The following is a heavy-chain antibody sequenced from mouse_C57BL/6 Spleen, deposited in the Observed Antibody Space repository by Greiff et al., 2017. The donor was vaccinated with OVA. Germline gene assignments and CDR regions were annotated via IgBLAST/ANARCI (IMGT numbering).Heavy chain of an antibody. CDR3: ARQNWDWYFDV. CDR1: GFTFSSYT. CDR2: ISGGGGNT. Sequence: EVQLVESGGGLVKPGGSLKLSCAASGFTFSSYTMSWVRQTPEKRLEWVATISGGGGNTYYPDSVKGRVTISRDNAKNTLYLQMSSLRSEDTALYYCARQNWDWYFDVWGTGTTVTVSS. D-gene: IGHD4-1*01. J-gene: IGHJ1*03. V-gene: IGHV5-9*01.